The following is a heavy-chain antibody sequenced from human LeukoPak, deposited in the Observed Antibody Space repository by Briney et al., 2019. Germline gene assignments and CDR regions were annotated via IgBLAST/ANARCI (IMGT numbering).Heavy chain of an antibody. D-gene: IGHD5-18*01. CDR3: ARAGYSYGTYDY. J-gene: IGHJ4*02. CDR1: GGSFSGYY. CDR2: INHSGST. Sequence: SETLSLTCAVYGGSFSGYYWSWIRQPPGKGLEWIGEINHSGSTNYSPSLKSRVTISVDKSKNQFSLKLSSVTAADTAVYYCARAGYSYGTYDYWGQGTLVTVSS. V-gene: IGHV4-34*01.